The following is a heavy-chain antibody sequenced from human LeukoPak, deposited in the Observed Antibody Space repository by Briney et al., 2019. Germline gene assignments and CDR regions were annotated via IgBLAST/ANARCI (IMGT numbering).Heavy chain of an antibody. D-gene: IGHD3-10*01. CDR3: ARDSRDYGSGSSQYYFDY. Sequence: SVKVSCKASGGTSSSYAISWVRQAPGQGLEWMGGIIPIFGTANYAQKFQGRVTITADESTSTAYMELSSLRSEDTAVYYCARDSRDYGSGSSQYYFDYWGQGTLVTVSS. J-gene: IGHJ4*02. CDR1: GGTSSSYA. V-gene: IGHV1-69*01. CDR2: IIPIFGTA.